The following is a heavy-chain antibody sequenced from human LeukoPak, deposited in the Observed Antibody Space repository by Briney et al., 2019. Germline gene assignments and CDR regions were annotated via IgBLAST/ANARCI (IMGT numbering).Heavy chain of an antibody. D-gene: IGHD3-10*01. V-gene: IGHV1-69*13. Sequence: SVKVSSKASGGTFSSYAISWVRQAPGQGLEWMGGIIPIFGTANYAQKFQGRVTITADESTSTAYMELSSLRSEDTAVYYCARAGRPTPYYYYMDVWGKGTTVTVSS. J-gene: IGHJ6*03. CDR3: ARAGRPTPYYYYMDV. CDR2: IIPIFGTA. CDR1: GGTFSSYA.